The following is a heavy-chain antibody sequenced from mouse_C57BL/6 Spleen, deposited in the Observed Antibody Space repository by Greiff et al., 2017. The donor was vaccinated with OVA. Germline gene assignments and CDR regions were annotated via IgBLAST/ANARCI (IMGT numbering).Heavy chain of an antibody. CDR3: VGSPYYFDY. Sequence: VQLQQSGAELAKPGASVKLSCKASGYTFTSYWMHWVKQRPGQGLEWIGYINPSSGYTKYNQKFKDKATLTADKSPSTAYMQLSSLTYEDSAVYYCVGSPYYFDYWGQGTTLTVSS. D-gene: IGHD3-1*01. CDR2: INPSSGYT. V-gene: IGHV1-7*01. CDR1: GYTFTSYW. J-gene: IGHJ2*01.